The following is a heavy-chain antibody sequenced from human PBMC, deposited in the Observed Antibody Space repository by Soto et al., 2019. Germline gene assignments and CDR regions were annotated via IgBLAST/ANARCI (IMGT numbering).Heavy chain of an antibody. D-gene: IGHD6-6*01. CDR3: AKDRTVAARNFDY. J-gene: IGHJ4*02. Sequence: GGSLRLSXAASGFAFSNYAMHWVRQAPGKGLEWVSSISTSIDATYYADSVKGRFTISRDDSKNTLYLQMNSLRAEDSAVYYCAKDRTVAARNFDYWGQGTQVTVSS. CDR1: GFAFSNYA. CDR2: ISTSIDAT. V-gene: IGHV3-23*01.